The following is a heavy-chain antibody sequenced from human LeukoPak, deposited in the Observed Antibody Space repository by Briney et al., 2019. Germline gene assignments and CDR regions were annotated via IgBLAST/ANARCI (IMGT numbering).Heavy chain of an antibody. V-gene: IGHV4-59*12. CDR3: ARGPLYCSSTSCYHRSWFDP. CDR2: IYYSGST. Sequence: SETLSLTCTVSGGSISSYYWSWIRQPPGKGLEWIGYIYYSGSTNYNPSLKSRVTISVDTSKNQFSLKLSSVTAADTAVYYCARGPLYCSSTSCYHRSWFDPWGQGTLVTVSS. CDR1: GGSISSYY. D-gene: IGHD2-2*01. J-gene: IGHJ5*02.